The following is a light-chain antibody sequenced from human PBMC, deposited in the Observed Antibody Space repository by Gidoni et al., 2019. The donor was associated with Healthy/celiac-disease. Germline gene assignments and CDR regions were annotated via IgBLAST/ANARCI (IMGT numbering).Light chain of an antibody. CDR2: LNSDGSH. V-gene: IGLV4-69*01. J-gene: IGLJ3*02. CDR3: QTWGTGIRV. Sequence: KLTCTLSSGHSSYAIAWHQQQPEKGPRYLMKLNSDGSHSKGDGIPDRFSGSSSGAERYLTISSLQSEDEADYYCQTWGTGIRVFGGGTKLTVL. CDR1: SGHSSYA.